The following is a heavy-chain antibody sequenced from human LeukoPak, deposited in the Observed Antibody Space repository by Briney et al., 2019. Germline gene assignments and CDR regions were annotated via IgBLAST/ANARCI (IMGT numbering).Heavy chain of an antibody. J-gene: IGHJ4*02. CDR2: IKWNGGST. Sequence: GGSLRLSCAASGFTFDDYGMSWVRQAPGKGLEWVSGIKWNGGSTGYVDSVKGRFTISRDNAKNSLYLQMNSLRAEDTALYYCARHQDSSGWYGSDNWGQGTLVTVSS. V-gene: IGHV3-20*04. CDR1: GFTFDDYG. CDR3: ARHQDSSGWYGSDN. D-gene: IGHD6-19*01.